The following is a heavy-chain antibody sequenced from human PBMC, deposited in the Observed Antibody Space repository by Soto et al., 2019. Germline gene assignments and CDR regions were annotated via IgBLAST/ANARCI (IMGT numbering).Heavy chain of an antibody. CDR2: ISTNGGST. CDR1: GFTFSSYA. Sequence: PGGSLRLSCSASGFTFSSYAMHWVRQAPGKGLEYVSSISTNGGSTHYADSEKGRFTISRDNSKNTQYLQMSSLIADDTAVYYCVKGEYYYDSSGYYPFDYWGQGT. V-gene: IGHV3-64D*06. J-gene: IGHJ4*02. D-gene: IGHD3-22*01. CDR3: VKGEYYYDSSGYYPFDY.